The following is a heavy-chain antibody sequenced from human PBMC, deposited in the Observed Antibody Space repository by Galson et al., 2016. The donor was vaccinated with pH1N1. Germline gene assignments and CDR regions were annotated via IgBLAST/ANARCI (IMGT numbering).Heavy chain of an antibody. CDR2: VFHSGTV. D-gene: IGHD3-22*01. CDR1: GDSINSGGYS. J-gene: IGHJ6*02. CDR3: VRSGTMNYYYAMDV. Sequence: TLSLTCIVSGDSINSGGYSWNWIRQTPAKGLEWIGYVFHSGTVYYNPSLKSRVTNSVDRSKNQLSLKLTSVTAADTAVYYCVRSGTMNYYYAMDVWGQGSLVTVSS. V-gene: IGHV4-30-2*01.